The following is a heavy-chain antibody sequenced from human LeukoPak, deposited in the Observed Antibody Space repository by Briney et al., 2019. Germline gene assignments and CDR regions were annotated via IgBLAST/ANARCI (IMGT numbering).Heavy chain of an antibody. CDR3: ARGVWFYYYFDY. CDR2: IYYSGST. V-gene: IGHV4-59*08. J-gene: IGHJ4*02. Sequence: PSETLSLTCTVSGGSISSYYWSWIRQPPGKGLEWIGYIYYSGSTNYNPSLKSRVTISVDTSKNQFSLKLSSVTAADTAVYYCARGVWFYYYFDYWGQGTLVTVSS. CDR1: GGSISSYY. D-gene: IGHD3-10*01.